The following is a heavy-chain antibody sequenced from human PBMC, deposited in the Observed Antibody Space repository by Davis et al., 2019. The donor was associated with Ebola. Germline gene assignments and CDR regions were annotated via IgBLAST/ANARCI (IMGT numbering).Heavy chain of an antibody. Sequence: PSETLSLTCTVSGGSIGRYYWSWIRQPPGKGLEWIGYIYYSGSTTYNPSLKSRVTISVDTSKNQFSLRLSSVTAADTAVYYCARDLHSNAYYGTLGYWGQGTLVTVSS. J-gene: IGHJ4*02. CDR2: IYYSGST. CDR1: GGSIGRYY. D-gene: IGHD3-22*01. V-gene: IGHV4-59*01. CDR3: ARDLHSNAYYGTLGY.